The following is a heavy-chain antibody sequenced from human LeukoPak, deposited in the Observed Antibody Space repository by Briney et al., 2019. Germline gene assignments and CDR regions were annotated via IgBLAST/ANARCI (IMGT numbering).Heavy chain of an antibody. CDR2: ISGGGATT. D-gene: IGHD6-13*01. Sequence: PGESLKMSCAASGFTFSSYAMSWVRQAPGKGLEWVSDISGGGATTFYTDSVKGRFTISRDNSKNTLYLQLSSLRAEDTAVYYCAKSTGYSTTGRDFDSWGRGTLVTVSS. J-gene: IGHJ4*02. V-gene: IGHV3-23*01. CDR1: GFTFSSYA. CDR3: AKSTGYSTTGRDFDS.